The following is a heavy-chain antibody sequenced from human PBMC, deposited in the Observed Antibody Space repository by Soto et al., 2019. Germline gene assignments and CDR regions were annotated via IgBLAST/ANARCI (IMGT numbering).Heavy chain of an antibody. V-gene: IGHV5-51*01. J-gene: IGHJ4*02. CDR1: GYSFTTYW. D-gene: IGHD2-15*01. CDR2: IYPRDSET. CDR3: AKQVRSDGLGAS. Sequence: GESLTISWSGSGYSFTTYWIACGRPVYCKGLEWVGIIYPRDSETSLSPSMQGRVTLSVDTSTSTASLQWSSLRPSDTGPSYCAKQVRSDGLGASWGQGTLVAGSA.